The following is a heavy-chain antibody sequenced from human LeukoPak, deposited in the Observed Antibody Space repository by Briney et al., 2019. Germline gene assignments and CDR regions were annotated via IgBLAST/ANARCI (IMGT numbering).Heavy chain of an antibody. V-gene: IGHV3-74*01. CDR3: ARGRAAVAGYYMDV. Sequence: GGSLRLSCAASGFTFSGFWMHWVRQAPGKGLVWVSRINIDGSSTTYADSVKGRFTISRDNAKNTLYLQMNSLRAEDTAVHYCARGRAAVAGYYMDVWGKGTTVTVSS. CDR1: GFTFSGFW. J-gene: IGHJ6*03. D-gene: IGHD6-19*01. CDR2: INIDGSST.